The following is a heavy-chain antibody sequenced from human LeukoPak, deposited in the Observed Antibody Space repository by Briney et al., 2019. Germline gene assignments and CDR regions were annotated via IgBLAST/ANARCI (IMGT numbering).Heavy chain of an antibody. J-gene: IGHJ4*02. Sequence: SETLSLTCTVSGGSVSSGTYYWSWIRQPPGKGLGWIGDIYYSGSTIYNPSLKSRVTISVDTSKNQFSLKLISVTAADTAVYYCARDRVRGNSNPFFDYWGQGTLVTVSS. D-gene: IGHD4-11*01. CDR1: GGSVSSGTYY. CDR2: IYYSGST. V-gene: IGHV4-61*01. CDR3: ARDRVRGNSNPFFDY.